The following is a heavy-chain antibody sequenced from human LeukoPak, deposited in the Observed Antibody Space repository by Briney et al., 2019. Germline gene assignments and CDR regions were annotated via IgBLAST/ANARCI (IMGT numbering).Heavy chain of an antibody. V-gene: IGHV3-48*03. CDR2: ITSGGGSL. J-gene: IGHJ5*01. CDR1: GFTFSQYE. D-gene: IGHD3-10*01. CDR3: ARDMVRGVKDAFDS. Sequence: PGGSLGLSCTASGFTFSQYEMNWVRQAPGKGLEWVAYITSGGGSLHYADSVQGRFTISRDNAKNSLFLQMNSLRAEDTAVYYCARDMVRGVKDAFDSWGQGTLVTVSS.